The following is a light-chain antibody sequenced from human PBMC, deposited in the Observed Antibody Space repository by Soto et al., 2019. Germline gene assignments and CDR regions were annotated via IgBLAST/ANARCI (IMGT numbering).Light chain of an antibody. CDR3: AAWDDSLRGVI. J-gene: IGLJ2*01. CDR2: TDN. Sequence: QSVLTQPPSASGTPGQRVTISCPGSSSNIGSNYVYWYQQFPGTAPKLLIYTDNKRPSGVPDRFSGSKSGTSASLAITGLWSGDEADYYCAAWDDSLRGVIFGGGTKLTVL. CDR1: SSNIGSNY. V-gene: IGLV1-47*02.